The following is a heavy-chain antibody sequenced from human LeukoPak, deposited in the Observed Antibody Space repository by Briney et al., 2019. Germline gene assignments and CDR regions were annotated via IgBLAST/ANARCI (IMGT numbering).Heavy chain of an antibody. Sequence: ASVKVSCKASGYTFTSYGISWVRQAPGQGLEWMGWISAYNGNKNYAQKLQGRVTMTTDTSTSTAYMELRSLRSDDTAVYYCARDFLAAAGTYYYYYGMDVWGQGTTVTVSS. J-gene: IGHJ6*02. CDR3: ARDFLAAAGTYYYYYGMDV. CDR1: GYTFTSYG. CDR2: ISAYNGNK. V-gene: IGHV1-18*01. D-gene: IGHD6-13*01.